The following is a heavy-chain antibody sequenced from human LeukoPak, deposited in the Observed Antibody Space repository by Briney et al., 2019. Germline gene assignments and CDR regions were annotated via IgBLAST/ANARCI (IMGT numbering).Heavy chain of an antibody. CDR1: GFTFSSYG. Sequence: GGSLRLSCAASGFTFSSYGMHWVRQAPGKGLEWVAVIWYDGSNKYYADSVKGRFTISRDNSKNTLYLQMNSLRAEDTAVYYCGRGAAAGPFDYWGQGTLVTVSS. CDR2: IWYDGSNK. CDR3: GRGAAAGPFDY. D-gene: IGHD6-13*01. V-gene: IGHV3-33*01. J-gene: IGHJ4*02.